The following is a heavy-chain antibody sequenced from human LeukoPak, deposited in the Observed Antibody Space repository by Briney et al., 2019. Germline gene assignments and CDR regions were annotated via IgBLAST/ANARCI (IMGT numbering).Heavy chain of an antibody. CDR1: GFTFSSYA. J-gene: IGHJ4*02. V-gene: IGHV3-23*01. D-gene: IGHD6-19*01. CDR2: ISGSGGST. Sequence: GGSLRLSCAASGFTFSSYAMGWVRQAPGKGLEWVSAISGSGGSTYYADSVKGRFTISRDNSKNTLYLQMNSLRAEDTAVYYCAKPRSGWKERGNYFDYWGQGTLVTVSS. CDR3: AKPRSGWKERGNYFDY.